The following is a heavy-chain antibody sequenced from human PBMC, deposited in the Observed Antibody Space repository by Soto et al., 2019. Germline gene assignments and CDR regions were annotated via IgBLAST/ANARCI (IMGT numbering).Heavy chain of an antibody. Sequence: PSGTLSLTCTVSGGSISSGGYYWSWIRQHPGKGLEWIGYIYYSGSTYYNPSLKSRVTISVDTTKNQFSLKLSPVTAADTAVYYCARGDYYDSSGYYPWGQGTLVTVSS. V-gene: IGHV4-31*03. CDR3: ARGDYYDSSGYYP. CDR2: IYYSGST. J-gene: IGHJ5*02. CDR1: GGSISSGGYY. D-gene: IGHD3-22*01.